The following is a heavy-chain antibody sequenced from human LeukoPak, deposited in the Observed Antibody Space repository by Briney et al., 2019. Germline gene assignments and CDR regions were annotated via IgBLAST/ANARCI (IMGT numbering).Heavy chain of an antibody. D-gene: IGHD2-2*01. J-gene: IGHJ5*02. V-gene: IGHV1-2*06. CDR1: GYTFTGYY. CDR2: INPNSGGT. CDR3: ARVPYCSSTSCHRPNWFDP. Sequence: ASVKVSCKASGYTFTGYYMHWVRQAPGQGLEWMGRINPNSGGTNYAQKFQGRVTMTRDTSISTAYMELSRLRSDDTAVYYCARVPYCSSTSCHRPNWFDPCGQGTLVTVSS.